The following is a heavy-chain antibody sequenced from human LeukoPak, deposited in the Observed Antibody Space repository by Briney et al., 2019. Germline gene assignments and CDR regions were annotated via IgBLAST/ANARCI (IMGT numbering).Heavy chain of an antibody. J-gene: IGHJ4*02. CDR1: GYSFPSYW. CDR3: ARLVYSSGWVFDY. Sequence: GESLKISCRGSGYSFPSYWIGWVRRMPGKGLEGLGIIYPGDSDTRYSPSFQGQVTISADKSISTAYLQWSSLKASDTAMYYCARLVYSSGWVFDYWGQGTLVTVSS. CDR2: IYPGDSDT. D-gene: IGHD6-19*01. V-gene: IGHV5-51*01.